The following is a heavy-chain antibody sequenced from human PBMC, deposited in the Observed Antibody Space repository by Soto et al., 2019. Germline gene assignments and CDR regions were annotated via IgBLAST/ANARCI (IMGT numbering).Heavy chain of an antibody. CDR3: AKVTTDFDY. CDR1: GFTFTNYA. CDR2: ISGSGGSS. D-gene: IGHD3-22*01. J-gene: IGHJ4*02. Sequence: EVQLLESGGGLVQPGGSLRLSCAASGFTFTNYAMSWVRQAPGKGLEWVSAISGSGGSSYYADSVKGQFTISRDNSKNTLYLQMNSLRAEDTAVYYCAKVTTDFDYWGQGTLVTVSS. V-gene: IGHV3-23*01.